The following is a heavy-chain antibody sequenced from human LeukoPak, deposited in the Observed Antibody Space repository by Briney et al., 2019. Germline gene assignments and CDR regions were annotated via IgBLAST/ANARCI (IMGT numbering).Heavy chain of an antibody. J-gene: IGHJ4*02. CDR1: LFTFSNYS. CDR3: VRDDDREDNGFDY. CDR2: IKQDGSET. Sequence: PGGSLRLSCAASLFTFSNYSMSWVRQAPGKGLEWVANIKQDGSETYYVDSVKGRFTISRDNSKNTLYLQMNSLRADDTAVYYCVRDDDREDNGFDYWGQGTLVTVSS. V-gene: IGHV3-7*01. D-gene: IGHD3-22*01.